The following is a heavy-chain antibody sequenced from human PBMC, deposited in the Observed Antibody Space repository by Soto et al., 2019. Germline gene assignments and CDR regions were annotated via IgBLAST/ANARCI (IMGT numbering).Heavy chain of an antibody. D-gene: IGHD4-17*01. V-gene: IGHV1-69*14. CDR3: ARGHYFTTGWFDP. J-gene: IGHJ5*02. CDR2: IMPIFGTA. Sequence: QVQLVQSGAEVKKPGSSVKVSCKASGGTFSSYAISWVRQAPGQGLEWMGGIMPIFGTANYAQKFQGRVTITADTSTSTASMELSSLRSEDTAVYFCARGHYFTTGWFDPWGQGTLVTVSS. CDR1: GGTFSSYA.